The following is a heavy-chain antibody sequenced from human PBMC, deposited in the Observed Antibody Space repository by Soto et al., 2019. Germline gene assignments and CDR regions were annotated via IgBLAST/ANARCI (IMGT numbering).Heavy chain of an antibody. CDR1: GGSISSSSYY. Sequence: SETLSLTCTVSGGSISSSSYYWGWIRQPPGKGLEWIGSIYYDGSTYYNPSLKCRVTISIDTSKNQFSLNLSSVTAADTAGYYCARVFDYWGQGTLVTVSS. CDR2: IYYDGST. V-gene: IGHV4-39*01. J-gene: IGHJ4*02. CDR3: ARVFDY.